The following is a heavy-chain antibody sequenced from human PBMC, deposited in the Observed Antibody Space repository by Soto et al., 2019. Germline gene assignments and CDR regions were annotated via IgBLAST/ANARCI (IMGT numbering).Heavy chain of an antibody. Sequence: QVTLKESGPVLVKPTETLTLTCTVSGFSLSNARMGVSWIRQPPGKALEWLAHIFSNDEKSYSTSLKSRLTIYKDTYKSQVVLTMTNMDPVDTATYYCARIPPSSMVRGVILFEYWGQGTLVTVSS. CDR3: ARIPPSSMVRGVILFEY. D-gene: IGHD3-10*01. CDR2: IFSNDEK. J-gene: IGHJ4*02. CDR1: GFSLSNARMG. V-gene: IGHV2-26*01.